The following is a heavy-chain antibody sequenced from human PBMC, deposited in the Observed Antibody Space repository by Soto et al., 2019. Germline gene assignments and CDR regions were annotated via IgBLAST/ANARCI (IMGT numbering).Heavy chain of an antibody. CDR2: IYYSGNT. CDR1: GGSISSSSYY. Sequence: SETLSLTCTVSGGSISSSSYYWGWIRQPPGKGLEWIGSIYYSGNTYYNPSLKSRVTISVDTAKNAFSLKMTSVTASDTAVYYCARRMPGGSSATFDDWGQGTSGHRLL. CDR3: ARRMPGGSSATFDD. V-gene: IGHV4-39*01. J-gene: IGHJ4*02. D-gene: IGHD3-16*01.